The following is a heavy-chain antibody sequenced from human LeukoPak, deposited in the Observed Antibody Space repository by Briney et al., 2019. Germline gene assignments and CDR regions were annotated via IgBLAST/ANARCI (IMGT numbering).Heavy chain of an antibody. V-gene: IGHV3-15*01. CDR1: GFTFSNAW. CDR2: IKSKTDGGTT. CDR3: TTENYYGSGRENWFDP. Sequence: KSGGSLRLSCAASGFTFSNAWMSWVRQAPGKGLELVGRIKSKTDGGTTDYAAPVKGRFTISRDDSKNTLYLQMNSLKTEDTAVYYCTTENYYGSGRENWFDPWGQGTLVTVSS. D-gene: IGHD3-10*01. J-gene: IGHJ5*02.